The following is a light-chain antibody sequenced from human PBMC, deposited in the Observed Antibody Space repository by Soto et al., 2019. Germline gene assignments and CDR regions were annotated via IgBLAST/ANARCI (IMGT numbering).Light chain of an antibody. CDR1: SSDVGSYNL. J-gene: IGLJ1*01. CDR2: EVS. CDR3: CSYAGSSTFPYV. Sequence: QSVLTQPASVSGSPGQSITISCPGTSSDVGSYNLVSWYQQHPGKAPKLMIYEVSKRPSGVSNRFSGSRSGNTASLTISGLQAEDEADYYCCSYAGSSTFPYVFGTGTKVTVL. V-gene: IGLV2-23*02.